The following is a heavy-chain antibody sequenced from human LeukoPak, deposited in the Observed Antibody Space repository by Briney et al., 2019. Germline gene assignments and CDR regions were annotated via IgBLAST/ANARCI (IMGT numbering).Heavy chain of an antibody. CDR1: GGSISSGSYY. D-gene: IGHD3-10*01. V-gene: IGHV4-31*03. Sequence: PSETLSLTCTVSGGSISSGSYYWSWIRQHPGKGLEWIGYIYYSGSTYYNPSLKSRVTISVDTSKNQFSLKLSSVTAADTAVYYCARGRITMVRGDLDYWGQGTLVTVSS. CDR3: ARGRITMVRGDLDY. CDR2: IYYSGST. J-gene: IGHJ4*02.